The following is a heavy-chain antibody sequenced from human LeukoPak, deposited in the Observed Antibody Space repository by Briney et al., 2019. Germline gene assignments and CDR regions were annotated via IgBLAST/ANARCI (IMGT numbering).Heavy chain of an antibody. D-gene: IGHD4-17*01. CDR1: GFSFSNHY. CDR2: IHTDGSVT. V-gene: IGHV3-74*01. J-gene: IGHJ3*02. CDR3: ARHLLGDYGALDI. Sequence: GGSLRLSCAASGFSFSNHYINWVRQTPGKGLVWVSRIHTDGSVTIYADSVKGRFAISRDNAKNTLYLQMNSLRAEDTDVYYCARHLLGDYGALDIWGQGAMVTISS.